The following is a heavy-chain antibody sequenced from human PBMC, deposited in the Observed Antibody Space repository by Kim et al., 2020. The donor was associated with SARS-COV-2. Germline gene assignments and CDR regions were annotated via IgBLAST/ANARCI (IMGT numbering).Heavy chain of an antibody. Sequence: EPVKGKFTISRNDSKNTLYLQMNSLKTEDTAVYYCTTAEVWFGELLYNPWGQGTLVTVSS. J-gene: IGHJ5*02. D-gene: IGHD3-10*01. CDR3: TTAEVWFGELLYNP. V-gene: IGHV3-15*01.